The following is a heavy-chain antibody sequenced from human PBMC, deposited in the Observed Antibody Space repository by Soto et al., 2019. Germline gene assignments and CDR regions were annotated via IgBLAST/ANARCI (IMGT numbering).Heavy chain of an antibody. D-gene: IGHD3-22*01. CDR2: INAGNGNT. J-gene: IGHJ4*02. Sequence: WASVKVSCKASGYTFTSYAMHWVRQAPGQRLEWMGWINAGNGNTKYSQKFQGRVTITRDTSASTAYMELGSLRSEDTAVYYCARGYYDSRKDYWGQGTLVTVSS. CDR3: ARGYYDSRKDY. V-gene: IGHV1-3*01. CDR1: GYTFTSYA.